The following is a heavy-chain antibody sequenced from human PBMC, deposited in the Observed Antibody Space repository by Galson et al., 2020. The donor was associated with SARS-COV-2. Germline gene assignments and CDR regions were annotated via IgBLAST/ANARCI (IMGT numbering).Heavy chain of an antibody. CDR2: IYSEGSST. Sequence: ALHGEYLKISCAASGFTFSSHWMHWVRQAPGKGLVWVSRIYSEGSSTSYADSVKGRFTISGDNAKNTLYLQMNSLRAEDTAVYYCARGDMGNDYFDYWGQGTLVTVSS. CDR3: ARGDMGNDYFDY. V-gene: IGHV3-74*01. CDR1: GFTFSSHW. J-gene: IGHJ4*02. D-gene: IGHD7-27*01.